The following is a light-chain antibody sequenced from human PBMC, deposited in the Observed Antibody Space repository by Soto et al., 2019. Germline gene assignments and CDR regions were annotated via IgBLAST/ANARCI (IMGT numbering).Light chain of an antibody. CDR2: AAS. CDR1: QSISSY. J-gene: IGKJ5*01. Sequence: DIQMTXSPSSLSASVGDRVTITCRASQSISSYLNWYQQKPGKAPKLLIYAASSLQSGVPSRFSGSGSGTDFTLTISSLQPEDFATYYCQQSYSTPITFGQGTRLEIK. V-gene: IGKV1-39*01. CDR3: QQSYSTPIT.